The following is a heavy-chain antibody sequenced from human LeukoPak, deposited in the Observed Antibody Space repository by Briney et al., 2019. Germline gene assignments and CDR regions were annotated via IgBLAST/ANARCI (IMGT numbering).Heavy chain of an antibody. V-gene: IGHV3-23*01. CDR2: VSGSGDST. Sequence: GGSLRLSCAASGFTFSSYAMSWVRQAPGKGLEWVSTVSGSGDSTWYADSVKGRFTISRDNSKNTLYLQMNSLRAEDTAVYYCARDRVPMVRGVITYFDYWGQGTLVTVSS. CDR3: ARDRVPMVRGVITYFDY. J-gene: IGHJ4*02. CDR1: GFTFSSYA. D-gene: IGHD3-10*01.